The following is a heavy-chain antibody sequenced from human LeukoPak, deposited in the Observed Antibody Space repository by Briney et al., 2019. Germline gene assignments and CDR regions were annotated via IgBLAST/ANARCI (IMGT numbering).Heavy chain of an antibody. CDR1: GGSFSGYY. V-gene: IGHV4-34*01. CDR2: INHSGST. CDR3: ARVVAAAHAPYYFDY. D-gene: IGHD6-13*01. J-gene: IGHJ4*02. Sequence: PSETLSITCAVYGGSFSGYYWSWIRQPPGKGLEWIGEINHSGSTNYNPSLKSRVTISVDTSKNQFSLKLSSVTAADTAVYYCARVVAAAHAPYYFDYWGQGTLVTVSS.